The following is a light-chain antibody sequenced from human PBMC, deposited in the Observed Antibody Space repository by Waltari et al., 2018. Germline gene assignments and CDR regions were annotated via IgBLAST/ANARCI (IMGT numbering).Light chain of an antibody. CDR1: SSNIGSNY. CDR2: RNE. CDR3: GAWDDSLSGVV. Sequence: QSVLTQPPSASGTPGPRVTMSCSGSSSNIGSNYVYWYQQLPGTAPKLLIYRNEQRPSGVPDRFSGSKSGTSASLAISGLRSEDEADYYCGAWDDSLSGVVFGGGTKLTVL. V-gene: IGLV1-47*01. J-gene: IGLJ2*01.